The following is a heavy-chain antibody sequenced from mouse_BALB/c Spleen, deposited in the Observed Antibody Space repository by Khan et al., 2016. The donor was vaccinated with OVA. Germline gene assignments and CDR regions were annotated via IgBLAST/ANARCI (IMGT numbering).Heavy chain of an antibody. D-gene: IGHD1-1*01. J-gene: IGHJ3*01. CDR1: GFNIKDTY. CDR3: DTLYCSPFTY. CDR2: IDPANGDT. V-gene: IGHV14-3*02. Sequence: EVQLQQSGAELVKPRASVKLSCTASGFNIKDTYIHWVKERPEQGPEWSGRIDPANGDTKYDPKFPGKATITADTSSNTAYLHLSCLTSEYTAVYYCDTLYCSPFTYWGQGTLVTVSA.